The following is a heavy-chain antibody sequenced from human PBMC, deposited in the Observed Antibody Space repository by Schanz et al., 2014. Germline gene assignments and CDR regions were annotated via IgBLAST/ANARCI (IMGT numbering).Heavy chain of an antibody. Sequence: QIQLVQSGPEVKKPGATVKVSCKASGYIFINSGISWVRQAPGQGLEWMGWISVYNHNKEYDQKFQGRVTMTTDTSTSTAYMALTDLRSDDTAVYYCARDRRVFDRDDLYYVDYWGQGTLVTVSS. D-gene: IGHD3-16*02. CDR1: GYIFINSG. CDR2: ISVYNHNK. J-gene: IGHJ4*02. CDR3: ARDRRVFDRDDLYYVDY. V-gene: IGHV1-18*01.